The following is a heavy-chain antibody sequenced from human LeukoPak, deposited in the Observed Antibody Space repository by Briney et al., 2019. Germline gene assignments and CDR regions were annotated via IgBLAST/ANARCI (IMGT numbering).Heavy chain of an antibody. V-gene: IGHV1-46*01. CDR3: ARDSYGQNWFDP. CDR1: GYTFTSYY. D-gene: IGHD5-18*01. J-gene: IGHJ5*02. CDR2: INPSGGST. Sequence: ASVKVSCKASGYTFTSYYMHWVRQAPGQGLEWMGIINPSGGSTSYAQKFQGRVTMTRDMSTSTVYMELSSLRSEDTAVYYCARDSYGQNWFDPWGQGTLVTVSS.